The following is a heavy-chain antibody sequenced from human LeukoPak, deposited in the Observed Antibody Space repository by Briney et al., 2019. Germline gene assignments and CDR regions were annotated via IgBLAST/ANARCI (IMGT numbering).Heavy chain of an antibody. CDR3: ARAVADTEGSGF. V-gene: IGHV1-46*01. CDR2: INTSGDET. CDR1: GYTFTSYY. J-gene: IGHJ4*02. Sequence: ASVKVSFKASGYTFTSYYMHGVRQAPGQGGEWMGIINTSGDETSHAEKFKGSVTMTREKSTTTVYMELSSLTSEDTAVYYCARAVADTEGSGFWGQGTLVTVSS. D-gene: IGHD6-19*01.